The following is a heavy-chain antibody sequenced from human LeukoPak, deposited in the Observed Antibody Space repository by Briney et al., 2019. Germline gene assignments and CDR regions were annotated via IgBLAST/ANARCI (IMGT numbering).Heavy chain of an antibody. D-gene: IGHD3-22*01. CDR2: INHSGST. CDR3: ASPYYYDSSGYYL. CDR1: GGSFSGYY. J-gene: IGHJ5*02. Sequence: SETLSLTCAVYGGSFSGYYWSWIRQPPGKGLEGIGEINHSGSTNSNPSLKSRVTISVDTSKNQFSLKLSSVTAADTAVYYCASPYYYDSSGYYLWGQGTLVTVSS. V-gene: IGHV4-34*01.